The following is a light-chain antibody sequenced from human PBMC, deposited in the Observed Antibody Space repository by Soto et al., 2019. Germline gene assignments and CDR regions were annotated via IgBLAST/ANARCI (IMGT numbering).Light chain of an antibody. CDR1: QSISNW. Sequence: DIQMTQSPSTLSASVGDRVTITCRASQSISNWLAWYQQKPGEAPKLLIFDASSLENGVPSRFSGSGSGTEFTLTITGLQPDDFATYYCQQYNTYWTFGQGTKVDIK. CDR2: DAS. J-gene: IGKJ1*01. CDR3: QQYNTYWT. V-gene: IGKV1-5*01.